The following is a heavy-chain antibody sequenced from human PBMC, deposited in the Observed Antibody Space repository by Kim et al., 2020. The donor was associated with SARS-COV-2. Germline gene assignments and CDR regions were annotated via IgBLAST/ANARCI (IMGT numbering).Heavy chain of an antibody. CDR3: ARVRSESYSFDDY. D-gene: IGHD3-10*01. Sequence: ASVKVSCKASVYTFTSYYMHWVRQAPGQGLEWMGIINPSGGSTSYAQKFQGRVTMTRVTSTSTVYMELSSLRSEDTAEYYCARVRSESYSFDDYRGQGTLVTVSS. J-gene: IGHJ4*02. CDR2: INPSGGST. CDR1: VYTFTSYY. V-gene: IGHV1-46*01.